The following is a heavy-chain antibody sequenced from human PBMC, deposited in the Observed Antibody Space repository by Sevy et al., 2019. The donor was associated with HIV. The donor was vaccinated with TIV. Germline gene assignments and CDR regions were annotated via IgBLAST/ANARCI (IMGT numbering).Heavy chain of an antibody. D-gene: IGHD6-19*01. V-gene: IGHV3-9*01. Sequence: LSLTCAGSGFTFEDYALHWVRQAPGQGLEWVAGINWNSGSLDYADSVKGRFTISRDDAKNSLYLQMDTLRTEDTALYYCAKTPMTEAAPYFDFWGQGTLVTV. CDR3: AKTPMTEAAPYFDF. CDR1: GFTFEDYA. CDR2: INWNSGSL. J-gene: IGHJ4*02.